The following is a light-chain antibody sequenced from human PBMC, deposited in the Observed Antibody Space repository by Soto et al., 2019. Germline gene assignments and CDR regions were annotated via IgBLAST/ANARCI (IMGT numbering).Light chain of an antibody. Sequence: DIQMTQSPSSLSASVGDRVTITCRASQTISTYLNWYQQNPGKGPKLLIYGASSLQSGVPSRFSGSGSGTDFTLTISSLQPEDFSTYFCQQSYSSPLYTFGRGTKLEI. CDR3: QQSYSSPLYT. J-gene: IGKJ2*01. CDR2: GAS. CDR1: QTISTY. V-gene: IGKV1-39*01.